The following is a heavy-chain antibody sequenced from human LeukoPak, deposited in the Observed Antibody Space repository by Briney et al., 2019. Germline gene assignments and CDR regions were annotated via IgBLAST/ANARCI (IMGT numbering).Heavy chain of an antibody. CDR2: INHSGTT. CDR3: ASHYSSGSYRYTGSFDS. D-gene: IGHD3-16*02. V-gene: IGHV4-34*01. Sequence: SETLSLTCAVYGGSFSDYYWSWIRQPPGKGLAWMGEINHSGTTNYSPSLKSRVSISVDTSKNQFSLKLNSVTAADAAMYSCASHYSSGSYRYTGSFDSWGQGMLVNVSS. CDR1: GGSFSDYY. J-gene: IGHJ4*02.